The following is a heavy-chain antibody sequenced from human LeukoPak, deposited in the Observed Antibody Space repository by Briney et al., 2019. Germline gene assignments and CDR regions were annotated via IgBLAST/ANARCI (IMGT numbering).Heavy chain of an antibody. Sequence: ASVKVSCKASGYTFTSYYMHWVRQAPGQGLEWMGIINSRGGSTSYAQKFQGRVTMTTDTSTSTAYMELRSLRSDDTAVYYCARAASWIGELSKIPFDYWGQGTLVTVSS. CDR2: INSRGGST. V-gene: IGHV1-46*01. CDR3: ARAASWIGELSKIPFDY. J-gene: IGHJ4*02. CDR1: GYTFTSYY. D-gene: IGHD3-10*01.